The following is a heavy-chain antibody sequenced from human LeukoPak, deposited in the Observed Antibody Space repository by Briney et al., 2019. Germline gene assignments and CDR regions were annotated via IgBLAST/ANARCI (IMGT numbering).Heavy chain of an antibody. D-gene: IGHD4-17*01. Sequence: GGSLRLSCAASGFTFSSYEMNWVRQAPGKGLERVSYISSSGSTIYYADSVKGQFTISRDNAKNSLYLQMNSLRAEDTAVYYCARDGDYAYGMDVWGQGTTVTVSS. CDR2: ISSSGSTI. V-gene: IGHV3-48*03. J-gene: IGHJ6*02. CDR1: GFTFSSYE. CDR3: ARDGDYAYGMDV.